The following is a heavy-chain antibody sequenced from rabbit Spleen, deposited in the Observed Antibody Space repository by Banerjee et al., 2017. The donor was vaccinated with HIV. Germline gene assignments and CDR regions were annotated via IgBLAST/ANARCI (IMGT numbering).Heavy chain of an antibody. CDR3: ARDGSGWGANFNL. J-gene: IGHJ4*01. D-gene: IGHD4-1*01. Sequence: QSLEESGGDLVKPGASLTLTCTASGIDFSSYEYMCWVRQAPGKGLEWIGYIRGGSSGDTAYASWAKGRFTISKTSSTTVTLQMTGLTAADTATYFCARDGSGWGANFNLWGQGTLVTVS. V-gene: IGHV1S40*01. CDR1: GIDFSSYEY. CDR2: IRGGSSGDT.